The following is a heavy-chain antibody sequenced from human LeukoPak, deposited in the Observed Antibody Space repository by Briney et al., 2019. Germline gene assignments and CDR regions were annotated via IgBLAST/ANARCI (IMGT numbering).Heavy chain of an antibody. Sequence: PSETLSLTCTVSNGFISSSGFYWGWIRQPPGKGLEWIGKIYYYGSTYYNPSLKSRVTISLDMSTNRFSLKLSSVTAADTAVYYCARLDFSHDAFDIWGQGTMVTVSS. V-gene: IGHV4-39*07. CDR3: ARLDFSHDAFDI. CDR2: IYYYGST. J-gene: IGHJ3*02. CDR1: NGFISSSGFY. D-gene: IGHD3/OR15-3a*01.